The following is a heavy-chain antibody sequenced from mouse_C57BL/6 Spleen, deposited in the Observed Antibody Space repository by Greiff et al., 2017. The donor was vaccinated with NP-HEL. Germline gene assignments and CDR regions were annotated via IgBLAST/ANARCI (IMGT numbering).Heavy chain of an antibody. V-gene: IGHV1-69*01. J-gene: IGHJ3*01. Sequence: VQLQQPGAELVMPGASVKLSCKASGYTFTSYWMHWVKQRPGQGLEWIGEIDPSDSYTNYNQKFKGKSTLTVAKSSSTAYMQLSSLTSEDSAVYYCARGALTTVVAKGFAYWGQGTLVTVSA. CDR3: ARGALTTVVAKGFAY. CDR2: IDPSDSYT. D-gene: IGHD1-1*01. CDR1: GYTFTSYW.